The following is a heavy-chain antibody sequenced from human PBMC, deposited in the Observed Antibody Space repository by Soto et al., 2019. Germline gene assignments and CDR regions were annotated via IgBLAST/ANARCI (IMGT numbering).Heavy chain of an antibody. CDR1: GFTFSSYS. V-gene: IGHV3-48*02. Sequence: GGSLRLSCAAPGFTFSSYSMNWVRQAPGKGLEWVSYISSSSSTIYYADSVKGRFTISRDNAKNSLYLQMNSLRDEDTAVYYCASGSSSSGYYYYYGMDVWGQGTTVTVSS. D-gene: IGHD6-6*01. CDR2: ISSSSSTI. J-gene: IGHJ6*02. CDR3: ASGSSSSGYYYYYGMDV.